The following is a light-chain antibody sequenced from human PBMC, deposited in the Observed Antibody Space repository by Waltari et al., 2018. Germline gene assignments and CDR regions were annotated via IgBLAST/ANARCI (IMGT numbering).Light chain of an antibody. J-gene: IGLJ2*01. CDR3: SSYISSDTLEL. V-gene: IGLV2-14*03. CDR2: YVS. CDR1: SSDVGGYHY. Sequence: GQSITISCPGTSSDVGGYHYVSWYPQHPGKAPKLMIYYVSYRPSGVSNRFSGSKSGNTASLTISGLQAEDEAHYYCSSYISSDTLELFGGGTSLTV.